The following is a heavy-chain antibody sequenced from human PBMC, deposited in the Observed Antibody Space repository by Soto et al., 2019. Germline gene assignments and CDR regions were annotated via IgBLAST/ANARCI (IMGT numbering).Heavy chain of an antibody. D-gene: IGHD6-13*01. J-gene: IGHJ4*02. CDR3: ARCRGIAAAGPSFDY. CDR2: IYSGGST. CDR1: GFTVSSNY. V-gene: IGHV3-53*01. Sequence: PGGSLRLSCAASGFTVSSNYMSWVRQAPGKGLEWVSVIYSGGSTYYADSVKGRFTISRDNSKNTLYLQMNSLRAEDTAVYYCARCRGIAAAGPSFDYWGQGTLVTVPS.